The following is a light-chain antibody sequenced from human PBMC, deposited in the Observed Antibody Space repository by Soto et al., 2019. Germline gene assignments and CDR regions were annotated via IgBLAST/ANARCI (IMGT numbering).Light chain of an antibody. CDR3: QRYDGY. CDR2: GAS. J-gene: IGKJ2*01. CDR1: QNINNW. V-gene: IGKV1-5*01. Sequence: DTQMTQSPSTLSASVGDTVTITCRARQNINNWLAWYQQKPEKVPKLLIYGASTLEDGVPSRFGGSRSGTEFTLTINSLQPDDFATYYCQRYDGYFGQGTKLEIK.